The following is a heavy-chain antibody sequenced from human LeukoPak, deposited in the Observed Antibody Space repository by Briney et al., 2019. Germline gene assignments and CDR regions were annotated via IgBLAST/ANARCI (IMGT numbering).Heavy chain of an antibody. CDR2: ISSGGNTI. Sequence: GGSLRLSCAASEFTFSSYEMNWVRQAPGKGLEWVSYISSGGNTIYYADSVKGRFTISRDNAKNSLYLQMNSLRAEDTAVYYCAREGTAMVSFDYWDQGTLVTVSS. J-gene: IGHJ4*02. V-gene: IGHV3-48*03. CDR1: EFTFSSYE. CDR3: AREGTAMVSFDY. D-gene: IGHD5-18*01.